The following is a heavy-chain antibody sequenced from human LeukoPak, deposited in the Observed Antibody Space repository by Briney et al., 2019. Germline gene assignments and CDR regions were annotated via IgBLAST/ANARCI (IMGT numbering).Heavy chain of an antibody. CDR1: GGSFSGYY. V-gene: IGHV4-34*01. D-gene: IGHD6-13*01. Sequence: SETLSLTCAVYGGSFSGYYWSWVRQPPGKGLEWIGEINHSGSTNYNPSLKSRVTISVDTSKNQFSLKLSSVTAADTAVYYCARQGGYIAPLALWGQGTLVTVSA. CDR2: INHSGST. J-gene: IGHJ4*02. CDR3: ARQGGYIAPLAL.